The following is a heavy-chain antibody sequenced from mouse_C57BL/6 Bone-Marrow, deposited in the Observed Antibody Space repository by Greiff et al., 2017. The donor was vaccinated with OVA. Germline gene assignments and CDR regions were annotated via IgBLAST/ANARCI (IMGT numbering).Heavy chain of an antibody. Sequence: QVQLQQSGPELVKPGASVKISCKASGYAFSSSWMNWVKQRPGKGLEWIGRIYPGDGDTNYNGKFKGKATLTADKSSSTAYMQLSSLTSEDSAVYCCASLRRPFAYWGQGTLVTVSA. CDR2: IYPGDGDT. V-gene: IGHV1-82*01. CDR1: GYAFSSSW. CDR3: ASLRRPFAY. D-gene: IGHD1-2*01. J-gene: IGHJ3*01.